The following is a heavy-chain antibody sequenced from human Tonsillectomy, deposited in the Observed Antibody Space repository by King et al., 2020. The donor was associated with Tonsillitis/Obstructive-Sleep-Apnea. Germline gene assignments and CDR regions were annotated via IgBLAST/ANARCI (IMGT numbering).Heavy chain of an antibody. J-gene: IGHJ5*02. V-gene: IGHV3-48*03. CDR3: ARKDYGDYVEWFDP. CDR1: GFIFSSFE. CDR2: ISSADSTI. Sequence: VQLVESGGGLVQPGGSLRLSCAASGFIFSSFEVIWVRQAPGKGLEWVSYISSADSTISYADSVKGRFTISRDNAKNSLSLQMNSLRAEDTATYYCARKDYGDYVEWFDPWGRGTLVTVSS. D-gene: IGHD4-17*01.